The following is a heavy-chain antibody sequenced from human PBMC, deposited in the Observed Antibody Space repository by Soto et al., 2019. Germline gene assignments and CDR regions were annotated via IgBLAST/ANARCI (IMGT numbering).Heavy chain of an antibody. CDR3: ARVSQQQLYYYGMDV. CDR1: GFTFSSYG. Sequence: GGSLRLSCAASGFTFSSYGMHWVRQAPGKGLEWVAVIWYDGSNKYYADSVKGRFTISRDNSKNTLYLQMNSLRAEDTAVYYCARVSQQQLYYYGMDVWGQGTTVTVSS. D-gene: IGHD6-13*01. V-gene: IGHV3-33*01. CDR2: IWYDGSNK. J-gene: IGHJ6*02.